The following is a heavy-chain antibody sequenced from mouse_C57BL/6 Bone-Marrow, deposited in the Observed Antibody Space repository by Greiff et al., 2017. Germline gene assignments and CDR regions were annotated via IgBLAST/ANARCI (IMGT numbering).Heavy chain of an antibody. D-gene: IGHD2-3*01. Sequence: QVQLKQSGAELARPGASVKLSCKASGYTFTSYGISWVKQRTGQGLEWIGEIYPRSGNTYYNEKFKGKATLTADKSSSTAYRELRSLTSEDSAVYFCARSRWLLPLFAYWGQGTLVTVSA. CDR3: ARSRWLLPLFAY. V-gene: IGHV1-81*01. CDR1: GYTFTSYG. J-gene: IGHJ3*01. CDR2: IYPRSGNT.